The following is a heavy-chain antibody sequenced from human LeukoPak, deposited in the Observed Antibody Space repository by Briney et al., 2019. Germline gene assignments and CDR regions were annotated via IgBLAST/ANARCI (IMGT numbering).Heavy chain of an antibody. Sequence: SETLSPTCAVYGGSFSGYYWSWIRQPPGKGLEWIGEINHSGSTNYNPSLKSRVTISVDTSKNQFSLKLSSVTAADTAVYYCARGWYSSSHDAFDIWGQGTMVTVSS. V-gene: IGHV4-34*01. D-gene: IGHD6-13*01. CDR3: ARGWYSSSHDAFDI. CDR2: INHSGST. J-gene: IGHJ3*02. CDR1: GGSFSGYY.